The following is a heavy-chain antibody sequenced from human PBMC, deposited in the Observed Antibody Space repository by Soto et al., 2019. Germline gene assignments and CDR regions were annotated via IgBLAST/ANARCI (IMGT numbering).Heavy chain of an antibody. J-gene: IGHJ6*02. CDR3: AKRLKRGPIFGVVIIVSYYYGMDV. D-gene: IGHD3-3*01. CDR1: GYSFTSYW. V-gene: IGHV5-51*01. Sequence: GESLKISCKGSGYSFTSYWIGWVRQMPGKGLEWMGIIYPGESDTRYSPSFQGQVTISADKSISTAYLQWSSLKASDTAVYYCAKRLKRGPIFGVVIIVSYYYGMDVWGQGTTVTAP. CDR2: IYPGESDT.